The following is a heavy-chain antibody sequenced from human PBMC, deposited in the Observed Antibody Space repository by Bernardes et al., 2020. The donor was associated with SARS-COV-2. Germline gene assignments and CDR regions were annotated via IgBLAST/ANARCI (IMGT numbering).Heavy chain of an antibody. Sequence: GGSLRLYCAASGFTFNTYWMHWVRQAPGKGLVWVSRINSDASTTNYADSVKGRFTISRDNAKSTLYLQMNSLRFEDTAVYYCARGGSSQDYWGQGTLVTVS. CDR1: GFTFNTYW. CDR3: ARGGSSQDY. V-gene: IGHV3-74*01. CDR2: INSDASTT. J-gene: IGHJ4*02. D-gene: IGHD2-2*01.